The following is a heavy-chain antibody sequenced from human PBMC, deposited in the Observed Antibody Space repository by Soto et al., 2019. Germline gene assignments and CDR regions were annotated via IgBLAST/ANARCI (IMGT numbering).Heavy chain of an antibody. Sequence: QVQLVQSGAEVTKPGSSVKVSCTASGGTFSSLTVNWVRQVPGQGLEWMGSIIPIIGVSKYAQSFGTRVTINVDKATWTAYMKLSSLRSEDTAVYYCARPGLNDLDGDSSAFEIWGQGTMVAVSS. CDR3: ARPGLNDLDGDSSAFEI. V-gene: IGHV1-69*02. CDR2: IIPIIGVS. CDR1: GGTFSSLT. D-gene: IGHD3-10*01. J-gene: IGHJ3*02.